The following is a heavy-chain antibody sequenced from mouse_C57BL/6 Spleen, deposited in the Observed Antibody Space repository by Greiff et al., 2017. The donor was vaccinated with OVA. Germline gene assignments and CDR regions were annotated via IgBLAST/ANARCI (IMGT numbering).Heavy chain of an antibody. CDR2: ISYDGSN. V-gene: IGHV3-6*01. CDR3: ARETTVVATRNFDY. J-gene: IGHJ2*01. Sequence: EESGPGLVKPSQSLSLTCSVTGYSITSGYYWNWIRQFPGNKLEWMGYISYDGSNNYNPSLKNRISITRDTSKNQFFLKLNSVTTEDTATYYCARETTVVATRNFDYWGQGTTLTVSS. CDR1: GYSITSGYY. D-gene: IGHD1-1*01.